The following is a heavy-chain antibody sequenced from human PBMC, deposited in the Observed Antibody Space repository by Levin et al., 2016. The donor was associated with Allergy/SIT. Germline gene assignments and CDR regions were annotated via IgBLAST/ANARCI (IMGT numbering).Heavy chain of an antibody. CDR3: ARGPGEVRASNWFDP. Sequence: WIRQPPGKGLEWIGEIYHSGSTNYNPSLKSRVTISVDTSKNQFSLKLSSVTAADTAVYYCARGPGEVRASNWFDPWGQGTLVTVSS. V-gene: IGHV4-34*09. D-gene: IGHD3-10*01. J-gene: IGHJ5*02. CDR2: IYHSGST.